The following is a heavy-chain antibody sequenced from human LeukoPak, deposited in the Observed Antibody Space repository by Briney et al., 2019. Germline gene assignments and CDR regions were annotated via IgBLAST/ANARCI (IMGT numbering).Heavy chain of an antibody. CDR3: ARVHRWSPYYYDSSGAFDY. Sequence: GASVKVSCKASGYTFTGYYMHWVRQAPGQGLEWMGWINPNSGGTNYAQKFQGRVTMTRDTSISTAYMELSRLRSDDTAVYYCARVHRWSPYYYDSSGAFDYWGQGTLVTVSS. D-gene: IGHD3-22*01. CDR2: INPNSGGT. CDR1: GYTFTGYY. J-gene: IGHJ4*02. V-gene: IGHV1-2*02.